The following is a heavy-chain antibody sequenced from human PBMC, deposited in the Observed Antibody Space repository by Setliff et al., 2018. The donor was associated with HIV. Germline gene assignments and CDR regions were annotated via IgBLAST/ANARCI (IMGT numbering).Heavy chain of an antibody. V-gene: IGHV4-38-2*01. CDR3: ARGYPGIAVAGLSYYYYYYMDV. J-gene: IGHJ6*03. CDR1: GYSISSGFY. Sequence: SETLSLTCAVSGYSISSGFYWGWVRQPPGKGLEWIGSTHHSGTTYYNPSLKSRVAISLHTSKNQFSLKLSSVTAADTAVYYCARGYPGIAVAGLSYYYYYYMDVWGKGTTVTVSS. D-gene: IGHD6-19*01. CDR2: THHSGTT.